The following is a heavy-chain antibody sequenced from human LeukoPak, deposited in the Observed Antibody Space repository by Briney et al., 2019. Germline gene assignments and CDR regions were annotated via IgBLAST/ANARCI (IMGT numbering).Heavy chain of an antibody. CDR2: IYNSGGT. D-gene: IGHD3-10*01. J-gene: IGHJ5*02. CDR3: ATSGGDWFDP. CDR1: GDSISSSPYY. V-gene: IGHV4-39*07. Sequence: PSETLSLTCTVSGDSISSSPYYWGWIRQSPGKGLEWIGNIYNSGGTYYNPSLKSRVTILVDTSNNQFSLKLNSVTAADTAFYYCATSGGDWFDPWGQGTLVIVSS.